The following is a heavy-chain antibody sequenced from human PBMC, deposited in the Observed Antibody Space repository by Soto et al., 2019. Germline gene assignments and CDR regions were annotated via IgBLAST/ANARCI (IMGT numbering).Heavy chain of an antibody. CDR1: GYTFTSYY. J-gene: IGHJ6*02. CDR3: ARFNYGDYVFYYYGMDV. CDR2: ISASDGNT. Sequence: ASVKVSCKASGYTFTSYYMHWVRQAPGQGLEWMGMISASDGNTHYAQKFQGRVTMTTDTSISTAYLQWSSLKASDTAMYYCARFNYGDYVFYYYGMDVWGQGTTVTVSS. V-gene: IGHV1-46*01. D-gene: IGHD4-17*01.